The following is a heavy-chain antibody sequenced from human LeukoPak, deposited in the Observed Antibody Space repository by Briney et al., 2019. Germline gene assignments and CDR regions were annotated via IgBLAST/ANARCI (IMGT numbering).Heavy chain of an antibody. V-gene: IGHV1-69*13. Sequence: ASVKVSCKASGYTFTAYYIHWLRQAPGQGLEWMGGIIPIFGTANYAQKFQGRVTITADESTSTAYMELSSLRSEDTAVYYCARVYYSNSYDYWYFDLWGRGTLVTVSS. CDR2: IIPIFGTA. CDR3: ARVYYSNSYDYWYFDL. J-gene: IGHJ2*01. CDR1: GYTFTAYY. D-gene: IGHD6-13*01.